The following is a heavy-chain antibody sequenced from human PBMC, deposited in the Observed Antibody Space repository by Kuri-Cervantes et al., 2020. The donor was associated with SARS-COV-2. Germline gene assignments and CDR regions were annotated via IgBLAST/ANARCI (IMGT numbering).Heavy chain of an antibody. CDR3: AKMWGSGAIAAAGYDY. V-gene: IGHV3-30*18. CDR2: ISYDAYNK. CDR1: GFTFSSYG. J-gene: IGHJ4*02. Sequence: GGSLRLSCAASGFTFSSYGMHWVRQAPGKGLEWVAVISYDAYNKYHADSVKGRFTISRDSSKSTLYLQMNSLRTDDTAVYYCAKMWGSGAIAAAGYDYWGQGTLVTVSS. D-gene: IGHD6-13*01.